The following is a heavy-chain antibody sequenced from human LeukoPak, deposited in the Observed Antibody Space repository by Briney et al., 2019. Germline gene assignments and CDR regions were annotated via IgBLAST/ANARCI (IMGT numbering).Heavy chain of an antibody. V-gene: IGHV1-69*04. Sequence: SVKVSCKASGGTFSSYAISWVRQAPGQGLEWMGRIIPILGIANYAQKFQGRVTITADKSTSTAYMELSSLRSEDTAVYYCARVGDYGDYSSVYWGQETLVTVSS. CDR2: IIPILGIA. J-gene: IGHJ4*02. CDR3: ARVGDYGDYSSVY. D-gene: IGHD4-17*01. CDR1: GGTFSSYA.